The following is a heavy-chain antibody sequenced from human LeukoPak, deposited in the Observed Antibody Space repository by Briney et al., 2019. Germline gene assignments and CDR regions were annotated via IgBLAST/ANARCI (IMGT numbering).Heavy chain of an antibody. D-gene: IGHD2-15*01. CDR3: ARDGLGIVVVAATPDNWFDP. CDR2: IWYDGSNK. J-gene: IGHJ5*02. CDR1: GFTFSSYG. Sequence: PGGSLRLSCAASGFTFSSYGMHWVRQAPGKGLEWVAVIWYDGSNKYYVDSVKGRFTISRDNSKNTLYLQMNSLRAEDTAVYYCARDGLGIVVVAATPDNWFDPWSQGTLVTVSS. V-gene: IGHV3-33*01.